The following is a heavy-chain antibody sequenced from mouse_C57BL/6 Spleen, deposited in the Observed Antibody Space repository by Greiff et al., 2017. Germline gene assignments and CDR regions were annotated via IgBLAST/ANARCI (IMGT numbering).Heavy chain of an antibody. V-gene: IGHV1-61*01. CDR1: GYTFTSYW. D-gene: IGHD3-2*02. CDR2: IYPSDSET. Sequence: QVQLQQPGAELVRPGSSVKLSCKASGYTFTSYWMDWVKQRPGQGLEWIGNIYPSDSETHYNQKFKDKATLTVDKSSSTAYMQLSSLTSEDSAVYYCARSGLRLHFDYWGQGTTLTVSS. J-gene: IGHJ2*01. CDR3: ARSGLRLHFDY.